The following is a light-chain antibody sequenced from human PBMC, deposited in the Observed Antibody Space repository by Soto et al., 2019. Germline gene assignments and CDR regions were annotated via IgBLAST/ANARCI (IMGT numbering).Light chain of an antibody. CDR2: AAS. CDR3: QQANSFPGT. CDR1: QHISTW. J-gene: IGKJ4*01. Sequence: IEMTQSTYSVSASVGDRVTITCRASQHISTWLTWYQQKPGKAPKLLIYAASILQSGVPSRFSGSGSGTDFTLTISGLQPEDLATYYCQQANSFPGTFGGGTKVDIK. V-gene: IGKV1-12*01.